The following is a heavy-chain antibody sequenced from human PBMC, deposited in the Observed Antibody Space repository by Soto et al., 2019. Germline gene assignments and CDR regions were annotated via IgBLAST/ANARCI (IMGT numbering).Heavy chain of an antibody. V-gene: IGHV3-64D*06. J-gene: IGHJ4*02. D-gene: IGHD6-19*01. CDR2: ISSYGDST. CDR1: GFMFSYYA. CDR3: VKAYGAYSSASTFGD. Sequence: GGSLRLSCAASGFMFSYYAMHWVRQAPGKGLEYVSGISSYGDSTFYADFAKGRFTVSRDDSKDSLYLQIRSLRAEDTAIYYCVKAYGAYSSASTFGDWGQG.